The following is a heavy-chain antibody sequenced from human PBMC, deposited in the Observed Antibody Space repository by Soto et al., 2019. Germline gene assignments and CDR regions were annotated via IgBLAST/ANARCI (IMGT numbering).Heavy chain of an antibody. J-gene: IGHJ6*02. V-gene: IGHV4-31*03. CDR1: GGSISSGGYY. CDR2: IYYSGST. Sequence: QVQLQESGPGLVKPSQTLSLTCTVSGGSISSGGYYWSWIRLHPGKGLEWIGYIYYSGSTCYNPSLQSRVTISVDTSKNHFSLKLSSVTDADTAVYYCARGLEVGIWGGRSGMDVWGQGTTVTVSS. CDR3: ARGLEVGIWGGRSGMDV. D-gene: IGHD2-21*01.